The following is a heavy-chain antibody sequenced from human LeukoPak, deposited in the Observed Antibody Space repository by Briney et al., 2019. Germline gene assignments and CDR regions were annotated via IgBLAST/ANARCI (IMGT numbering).Heavy chain of an antibody. CDR1: GFTFSSYG. J-gene: IGHJ4*02. CDR2: ISYDGSNK. CDR3: AKDSRGSGWYVADY. V-gene: IGHV3-30*18. Sequence: GGSLRLSCAASGFTFSSYGMHWVRQAPAKGLEWVAVISYDGSNKYYADSVKGRFTISRDNSKNTLYLQMNSLRAEDTAMYYCAKDSRGSGWYVADYWGQGTLVTVSS. D-gene: IGHD6-13*01.